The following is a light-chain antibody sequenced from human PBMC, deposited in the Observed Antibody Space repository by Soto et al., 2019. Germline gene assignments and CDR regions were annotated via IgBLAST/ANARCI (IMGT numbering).Light chain of an antibody. CDR2: DVS. Sequence: QSALTQPASVSGSPGQSITISCTGTSADVGGYNFVSWYQHHPGKAPKLMIYDVSNRPSGVSNRFSGSKSGNTASLTISGIQAEDEADYYCSSYTSSRTHVVFGGGTQLTVL. CDR3: SSYTSSRTHVV. CDR1: SADVGGYNF. J-gene: IGLJ2*01. V-gene: IGLV2-14*03.